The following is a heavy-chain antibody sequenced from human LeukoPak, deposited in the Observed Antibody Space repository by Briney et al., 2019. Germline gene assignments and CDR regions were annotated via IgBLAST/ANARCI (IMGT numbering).Heavy chain of an antibody. CDR2: IYYSGST. D-gene: IGHD2-15*01. V-gene: IGHV4-30-4*08. CDR1: GGSISSGDYY. J-gene: IGHJ5*02. CDR3: ARAPAATNWFDP. Sequence: SQTLSLTCTVSGGSISSGDYYWSWIRQPPGKGLEWTGYIYYSGSTYYNPSLKSRVTISVDTSKNQFSLKLSSVTAADTAVYYCARAPAATNWFDPWGQGTLVTVSS.